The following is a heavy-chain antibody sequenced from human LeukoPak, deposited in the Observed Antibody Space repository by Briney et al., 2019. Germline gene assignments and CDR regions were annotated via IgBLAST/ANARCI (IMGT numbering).Heavy chain of an antibody. CDR2: FYYSGNT. D-gene: IGHD6-13*01. V-gene: IGHV4-39*07. Sequence: PSETLSLTCTVSGGSIISTSYYWGWIRQPPGKGLEWIGCFYYSGNTYYNPSLQSRVTMSVDTSKNQFSLRLSSVTAADTAFYYSASEPRIAAAPYYFDYWGQGTLVTASS. J-gene: IGHJ4*02. CDR1: GGSIISTSYY. CDR3: ASEPRIAAAPYYFDY.